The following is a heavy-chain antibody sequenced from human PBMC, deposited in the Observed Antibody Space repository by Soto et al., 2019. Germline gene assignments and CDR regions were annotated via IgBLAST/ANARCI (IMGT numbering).Heavy chain of an antibody. CDR2: IYSGGPT. CDR3: AKAGRGVRFLEWFTGVLDP. Sequence: EVQLVASGGGLIQPGGSLRLSCAASGFTVSSNYMSWVRQAPGKGLEWVSVIYSGGPTFYADSVKGRFTISRDNSKNTVYLQMNSLRAEDTAVYYYAKAGRGVRFLEWFTGVLDPWGQGALVTVSS. V-gene: IGHV3-53*01. CDR1: GFTVSSNY. J-gene: IGHJ5*02. D-gene: IGHD3-3*01.